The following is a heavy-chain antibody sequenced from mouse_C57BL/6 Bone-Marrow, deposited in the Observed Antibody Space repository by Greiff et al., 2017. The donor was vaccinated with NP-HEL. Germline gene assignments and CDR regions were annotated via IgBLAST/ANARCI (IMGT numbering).Heavy chain of an antibody. J-gene: IGHJ2*01. CDR3: ARDVTTVVALDY. D-gene: IGHD1-1*01. CDR1: GYTFTSYG. Sequence: VQLQQSGAELARPGASVKLSCKASGYTFTSYGISWVKQRTGQGLEWIGEIYPRSGNTYYDEKFKGKATLTADKSSSTAYMELRSLTSEDSAVYFCARDVTTVVALDYWGQGTTLTVSS. V-gene: IGHV1-81*01. CDR2: IYPRSGNT.